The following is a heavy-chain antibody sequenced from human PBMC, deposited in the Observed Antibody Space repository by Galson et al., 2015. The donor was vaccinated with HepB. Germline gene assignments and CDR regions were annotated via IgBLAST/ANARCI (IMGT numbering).Heavy chain of an antibody. CDR3: VNGGSWFGGDWFDP. D-gene: IGHD3-16*01. J-gene: IGHJ5*02. Sequence: SLRLSCAGSGFIFRHHAMAWIRQAPGKGLEWVSGINGRGSTRSYSDAVKGRFSISRDNSKDTVFLQMDNLRAEDTAVSSCVNGGSWFGGDWFDPWGQGALVTGS. CDR1: GFIFRHHA. CDR2: INGRGSTR. V-gene: IGHV3-23*01.